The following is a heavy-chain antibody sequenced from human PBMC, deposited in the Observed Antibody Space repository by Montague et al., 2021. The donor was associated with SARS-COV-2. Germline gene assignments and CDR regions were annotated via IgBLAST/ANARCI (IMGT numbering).Heavy chain of an antibody. Sequence: SETLSLTCTVSGYSISSGYYWGWIRQPPGKGLEWIGSIYHSGSTYYNPSLNSRVTISVDTSKNQFSLELSSVTAADTAGYYWARDCYDYGSGSYQRWFDPWGQGTMVTVSS. CDR3: ARDCYDYGSGSYQRWFDP. CDR2: IYHSGST. J-gene: IGHJ5*02. V-gene: IGHV4-38-2*02. CDR1: GYSISSGYY. D-gene: IGHD3-10*01.